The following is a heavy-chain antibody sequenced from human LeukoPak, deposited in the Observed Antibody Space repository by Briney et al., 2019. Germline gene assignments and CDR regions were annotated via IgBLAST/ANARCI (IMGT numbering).Heavy chain of an antibody. V-gene: IGHV3-23*01. D-gene: IGHD6-13*01. CDR2: IGGSGGKT. Sequence: GGSLRLSCAASGFTFSSYAMNWVRQAPGKGLAWVSAIGGSGGKTYYADSVKGRFTISRDNSKNTLYLQMNSLRAEDTAAYYCARGYSSFDYWGQGTLVTVSS. J-gene: IGHJ4*02. CDR1: GFTFSSYA. CDR3: ARGYSSFDY.